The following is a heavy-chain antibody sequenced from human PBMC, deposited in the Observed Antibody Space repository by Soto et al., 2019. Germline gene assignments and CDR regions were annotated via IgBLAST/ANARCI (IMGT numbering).Heavy chain of an antibody. CDR2: IIPIFGTT. J-gene: IGHJ6*02. CDR1: GGTFTSYA. CDR3: ARDSLPCYGMDV. V-gene: IGHV1-69*01. Sequence: QVQPVQSGDEVKKPGSSVTLSCKASGGTFTSYAISWVRQAPGQGLEWMGGIIPIFGTTYYAQKFQCRVTITADESTSAAYMALTRLRSEDTAVDRVARDSLPCYGMDVGGQGTTVTVSS.